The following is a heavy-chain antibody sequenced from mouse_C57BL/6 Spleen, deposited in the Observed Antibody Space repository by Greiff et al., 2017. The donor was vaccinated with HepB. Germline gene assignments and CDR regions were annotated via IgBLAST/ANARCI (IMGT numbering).Heavy chain of an antibody. J-gene: IGHJ2*01. D-gene: IGHD1-1*01. V-gene: IGHV1-64*01. CDR2: IHPNSGST. CDR1: GYTFTSYW. Sequence: QVQLQQPGAELVKPGASVKLSCKASGYTFTSYWMHWVKQRPGQGLEWIGMIHPNSGSTNYNEKFKSKATLTVDKSSSTAYMQISSLTSEDSAVYYCARGFITTVGDYWGQGTTLTVSS. CDR3: ARGFITTVGDY.